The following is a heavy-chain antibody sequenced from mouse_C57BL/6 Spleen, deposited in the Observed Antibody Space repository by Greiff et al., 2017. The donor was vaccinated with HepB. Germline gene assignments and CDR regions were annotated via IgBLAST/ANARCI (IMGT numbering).Heavy chain of an antibody. CDR1: GYAFSSSW. CDR2: IYPGDGDT. CDR3: AGYDYDGYYFDY. Sequence: QVQLQQPGPELVKPGASVKISCKASGYAFSSSWMNWVKQRPGKGLEWIGRIYPGDGDTNYNGKFKGKATLTADKSSSTAYMQLSSLTSEDSAVYFCAGYDYDGYYFDYWGQGTTLTVSS. V-gene: IGHV1-82*01. J-gene: IGHJ2*01. D-gene: IGHD2-4*01.